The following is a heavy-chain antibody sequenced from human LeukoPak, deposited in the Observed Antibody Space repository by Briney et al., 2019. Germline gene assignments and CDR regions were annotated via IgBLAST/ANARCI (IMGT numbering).Heavy chain of an antibody. J-gene: IGHJ4*02. CDR2: ISTSGGTI. V-gene: IGHV3-48*04. Sequence: PGGSLRLSCAASGFTFSNYWMHWVRQAPGKGLEWVSYISTSGGTIYYADSVKGRFTISRDNAKNSLYLQMNSLRAEDTAVYYCARDSYYGGTQDYWGQGTLVTVSS. D-gene: IGHD4-23*01. CDR3: ARDSYYGGTQDY. CDR1: GFTFSNYW.